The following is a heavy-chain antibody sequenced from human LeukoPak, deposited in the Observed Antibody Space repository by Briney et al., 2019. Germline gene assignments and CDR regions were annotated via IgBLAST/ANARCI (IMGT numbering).Heavy chain of an antibody. Sequence: ASVKVSCTASGYTFTGYYMHWVRQAPGQGLEWMGWINPNSGGTNYAQKFQGRVTMTRDTSISTAYMELSRLRSDDTAVYYCAREVMDGRSAWFDPWGQGTLVTVSS. CDR3: AREVMDGRSAWFDP. J-gene: IGHJ5*02. V-gene: IGHV1-2*02. CDR2: INPNSGGT. CDR1: GYTFTGYY. D-gene: IGHD3-16*01.